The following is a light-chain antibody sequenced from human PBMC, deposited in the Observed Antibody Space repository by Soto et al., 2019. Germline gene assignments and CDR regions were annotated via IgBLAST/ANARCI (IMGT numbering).Light chain of an antibody. CDR2: GAA. CDR1: ESVNDY. CDR3: QHRGRWPRT. J-gene: IGKJ2*01. Sequence: EIVLTQSPATLSLSPGERATLSCRASESVNDYLAWYQQKPGQAPRLLIYGAANRATGMQVRFSGSGSGTDFTLTISSLEPEDFAVYYCQHRGRWPRTFGQGTKLEI. V-gene: IGKV3-11*01.